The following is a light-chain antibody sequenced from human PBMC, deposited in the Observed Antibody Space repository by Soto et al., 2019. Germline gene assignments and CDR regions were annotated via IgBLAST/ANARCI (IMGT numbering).Light chain of an antibody. CDR1: QGVSSGD. J-gene: IGKJ2*01. CDR2: STS. CDR3: QQHGSSPHT. V-gene: IGKV3-20*01. Sequence: VLTQSPGTLALSPGERATRSCRASQGVSSGDLAWYQHKPGQAPRRLIYSTSSRAPGIPDRFSGSGSGTDFTLSISRLEPEDFAVYYCQQHGSSPHTFGQGTKLEIK.